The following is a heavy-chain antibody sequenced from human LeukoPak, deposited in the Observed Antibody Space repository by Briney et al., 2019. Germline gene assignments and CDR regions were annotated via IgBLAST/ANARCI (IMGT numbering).Heavy chain of an antibody. D-gene: IGHD3-16*01. Sequence: ASVKVSCKASGYTFTSYDINWVRQATGQGLEWMGWMNSNSGNTGYAQKFQGRVTMTRNTSISTAYMELSSLRTEDTAVYYCAKVPHSWGLFDSWGQGTLVTVSS. J-gene: IGHJ4*02. CDR2: MNSNSGNT. CDR3: AKVPHSWGLFDS. CDR1: GYTFTSYD. V-gene: IGHV1-8*01.